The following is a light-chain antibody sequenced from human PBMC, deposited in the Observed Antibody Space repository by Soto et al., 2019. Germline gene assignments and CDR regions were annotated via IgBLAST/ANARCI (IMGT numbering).Light chain of an antibody. V-gene: IGLV2-14*03. CDR3: TSYTTSITYV. CDR1: SSDFGDFNY. CDR2: DVS. J-gene: IGLJ1*01. Sequence: QSALTQPASVSGSPGQSITISCTGTSSDFGDFNYVFWYQQHPGKAPKLLIYDVSNRPSGVSNRFSGSKSGDTASLTISGGQDEDEAHYYCTSYTTSITYVFGTGTKVTVL.